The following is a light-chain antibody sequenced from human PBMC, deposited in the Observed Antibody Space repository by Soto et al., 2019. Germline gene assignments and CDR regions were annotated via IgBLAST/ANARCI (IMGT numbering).Light chain of an antibody. CDR3: NSYTSSSTLYV. CDR2: DVS. V-gene: IGLV2-14*01. J-gene: IGLJ1*01. CDR1: SSDVGGYNY. Sequence: SVLTQPASVSGSPGQSISISCPGTSSDVGGYNYVSWYQQHPGKAPKLMIYDVSYRPSGVSNRFSGSKSGNTASLTISGLQAEDEADYYCNSYTSSSTLYVFGTGTKVTVL.